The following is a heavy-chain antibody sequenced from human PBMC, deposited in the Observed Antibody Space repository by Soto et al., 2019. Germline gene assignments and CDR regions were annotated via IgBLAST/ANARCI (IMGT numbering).Heavy chain of an antibody. V-gene: IGHV4-61*01. D-gene: IGHD3-22*01. J-gene: IGHJ4*02. CDR2: IYYIGST. CDR1: GGSVSSGSYY. Sequence: PSETLSLTCTVSGGSVSSGSYYWSWIRQPPGKGMELIGYIYYIGSTNYNPSLKSRVTISVDTSKNQFSLRLRSVTPADTAVYYCARTAYDKIGHDYWGQGTLVTVSS. CDR3: ARTAYDKIGHDY.